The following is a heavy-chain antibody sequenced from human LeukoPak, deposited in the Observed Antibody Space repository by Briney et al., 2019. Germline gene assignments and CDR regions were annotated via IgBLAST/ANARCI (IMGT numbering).Heavy chain of an antibody. CDR2: ISYDGSNK. D-gene: IGHD1-26*01. CDR1: GFTFSSYA. Sequence: GGSLRLSCAASGFTFSSYAMHWVRQAPGKGLEWVAVISYDGSNKYYADSVKGRFTISRDNSENTLYLQMNSLRAEDTAVYYCAKVPKPRMSNGKWYFDFWGQGTLVTVSS. J-gene: IGHJ4*02. CDR3: AKVPKPRMSNGKWYFDF. V-gene: IGHV3-30-3*01.